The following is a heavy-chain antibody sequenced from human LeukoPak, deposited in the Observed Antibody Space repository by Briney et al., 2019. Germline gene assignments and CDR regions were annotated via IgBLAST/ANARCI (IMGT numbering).Heavy chain of an antibody. CDR3: ARVTVGASPLDY. CDR1: GYTFTSCG. D-gene: IGHD1-26*01. V-gene: IGHV1-18*01. Sequence: ASVKVSCKASGYTFTSCGISWVRQAPGQGLEWMGWISAYNGNTNYAQKLQGRVTMTTDTSTSTAYMELRSLRSDDTAVYYCARVTVGASPLDYWGQGTLVTVSS. CDR2: ISAYNGNT. J-gene: IGHJ4*02.